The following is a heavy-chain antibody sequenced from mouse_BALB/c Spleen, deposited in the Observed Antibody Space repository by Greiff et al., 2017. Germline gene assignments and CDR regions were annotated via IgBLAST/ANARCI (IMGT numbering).Heavy chain of an antibody. Sequence: QVQLQQSGAELVRPGVSVTISCKGSGYTFTDYAMHWVKQSHAKSLEWIGVISTYYGDASYNQKFKGKATMTVDKSSSTAYMELARLTSEDSAIYYCARGTPWFAYWGQGTLVTVSA. CDR3: ARGTPWFAY. D-gene: IGHD2-14*01. CDR2: ISTYYGDA. J-gene: IGHJ3*01. V-gene: IGHV1S137*01. CDR1: GYTFTDYA.